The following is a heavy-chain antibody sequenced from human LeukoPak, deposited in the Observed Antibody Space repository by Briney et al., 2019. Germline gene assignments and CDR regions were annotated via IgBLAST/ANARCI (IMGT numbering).Heavy chain of an antibody. J-gene: IGHJ4*02. Sequence: ASVKVSCKASGYTFTGYYMHWVRQAPGQGLEWMGWINPNSGNTGYAQKFQGRVTMTRNTSISTAYMELSSLRSEDTAVYYCARGPMVRGGGYWGQGTLVTVSS. D-gene: IGHD3-10*01. CDR2: INPNSGNT. CDR3: ARGPMVRGGGY. CDR1: GYTFTGYY. V-gene: IGHV1-8*02.